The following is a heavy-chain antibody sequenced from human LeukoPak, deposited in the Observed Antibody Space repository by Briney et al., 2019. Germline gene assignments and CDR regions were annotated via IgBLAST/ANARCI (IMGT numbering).Heavy chain of an antibody. D-gene: IGHD3-10*01. CDR2: IYPGDSDT. CDR1: GYSFTSYW. V-gene: IGHV5-51*01. J-gene: IGHJ3*02. CDR3: ARPHGSDDAFDI. Sequence: GESLKISCKGSGYSFTSYWIGWVRQMPGKDLEWMGVIYPGDSDTRYSPYFQGQVTISADQSISPAYLQWSSLKASDTAMYYCARPHGSDDAFDIWGQGTMVTVSS.